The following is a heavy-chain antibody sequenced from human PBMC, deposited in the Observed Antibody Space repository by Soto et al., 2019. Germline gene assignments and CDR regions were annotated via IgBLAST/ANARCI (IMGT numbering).Heavy chain of an antibody. CDR2: ISYDGSNK. CDR3: ARDLSGEYSSPISASYFDY. D-gene: IGHD6-6*01. CDR1: GFTFSSYG. Sequence: PGGSLRLSCAASGFTFSSYGMHWVRQAPGKGLEWVAVISYDGSNKYYADSVKGRFTISRDNSKNTLYLQMNSLRAEDTAVYYCARDLSGEYSSPISASYFDYWGQGTLVTVSS. J-gene: IGHJ4*02. V-gene: IGHV3-30*03.